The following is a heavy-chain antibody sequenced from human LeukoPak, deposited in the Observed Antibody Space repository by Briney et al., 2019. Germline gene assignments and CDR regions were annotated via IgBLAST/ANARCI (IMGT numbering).Heavy chain of an antibody. CDR3: ARTYSSSDEFDY. V-gene: IGHV1-46*01. J-gene: IGHJ4*02. CDR1: GYTFTSYY. CDR2: INPSGGST. Sequence: ASVKVSCKASGYTFTSYYIHWVRQAPGQGLEWMGIINPSGGSTTYAQKFQGRVAMTRDASTSRVYMEVSSLRSEDTAVYYCARTYSSSDEFDYWGQGTLVTVSS. D-gene: IGHD6-13*01.